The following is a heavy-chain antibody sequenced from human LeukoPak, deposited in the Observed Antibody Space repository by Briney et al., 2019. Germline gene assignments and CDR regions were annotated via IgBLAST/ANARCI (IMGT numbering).Heavy chain of an antibody. D-gene: IGHD5-18*01. V-gene: IGHV3-23*05. CDR3: MTAAGYNFGQY. CDR1: GFTFNNYA. CDR2: LYIGGNT. Sequence: GGSLRLSCAAAGFTFNNYAMSWVRQAPGKGLEWVSALYIGGNTYYADSVRGRFTISRDNSKNTLYLQMNSLRAEDTAIYYCMTAAGYNFGQYWGQGTLVTVSS. J-gene: IGHJ4*02.